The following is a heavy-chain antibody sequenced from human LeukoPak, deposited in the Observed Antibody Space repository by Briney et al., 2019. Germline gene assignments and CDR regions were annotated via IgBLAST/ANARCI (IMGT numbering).Heavy chain of an antibody. V-gene: IGHV1-69*05. J-gene: IGHJ4*02. Sequence: GSSVKVSCKASGGTFSSYAISWVRQAPGQGLEWMGGIIPIFGTANYAQKFQGRVTITTDESTSTAYMELGSLRSEDTAVYYCARDGGYCSSTSCYNLDYWGQGTLVTVSS. D-gene: IGHD2-2*02. CDR1: GGTFSSYA. CDR2: IIPIFGTA. CDR3: ARDGGYCSSTSCYNLDY.